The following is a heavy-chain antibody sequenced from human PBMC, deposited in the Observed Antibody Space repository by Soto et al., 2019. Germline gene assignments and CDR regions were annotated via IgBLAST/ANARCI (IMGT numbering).Heavy chain of an antibody. CDR2: ISYDGSNK. CDR3: AKLPLLGYCSGGSCRGGLDFDI. V-gene: IGHV3-30*18. CDR1: GFTFSSYG. J-gene: IGHJ3*02. D-gene: IGHD2-15*01. Sequence: PGGSLRLSCAASGFTFSSYGMHWVRQAPGKGLEWVAVISYDGSNKYYADSVKGRFTISRDNSKNTLYLQMNSLRAEDTAVYYCAKLPLLGYCSGGSCRGGLDFDIWGQGTMVTVSS.